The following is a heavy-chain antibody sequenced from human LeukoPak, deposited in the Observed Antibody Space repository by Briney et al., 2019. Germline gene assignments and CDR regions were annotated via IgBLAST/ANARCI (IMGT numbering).Heavy chain of an antibody. J-gene: IGHJ4*02. D-gene: IGHD2-21*02. CDR1: GFTLSSYA. V-gene: IGHV3-23*01. CDR3: AKEDPAGGDSYYFDY. Sequence: GGSLRLSCAASGFTLSSYAMSWVRHAPERGLEWVSAIIGGGGSTYYADSVKGRCTISRDNSKTTLSLQMNSLRAEDTAVYYCAKEDPAGGDSYYFDYWVQGTLVTVSS. CDR2: IIGGGGST.